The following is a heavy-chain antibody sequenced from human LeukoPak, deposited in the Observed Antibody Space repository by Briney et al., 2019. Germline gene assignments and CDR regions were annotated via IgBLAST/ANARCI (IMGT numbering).Heavy chain of an antibody. Sequence: SETLSLTCAVYGGSFSGYYWSWIRQPPGKGLEWIGEINHSGSTNYNPSLKSRVTISVDTSKNQFSLKLTSVTAADTAVYYCANPARDFADSGAITWWGQGTLVTVSS. CDR3: ANPARDFADSGAITW. V-gene: IGHV4-34*01. J-gene: IGHJ4*02. CDR2: INHSGST. D-gene: IGHD4-17*01. CDR1: GGSFSGYY.